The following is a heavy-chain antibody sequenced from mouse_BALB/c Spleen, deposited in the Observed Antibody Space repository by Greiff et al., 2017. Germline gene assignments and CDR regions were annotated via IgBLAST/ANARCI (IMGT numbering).Heavy chain of an antibody. CDR3: TRLYDYDGWFAY. V-gene: IGHV1S127*01. Sequence: QVQLQQPGAELVKPGASVKMSCKASGYTFTSYWMPWVKQRPGQGLEWIGVIDPSDSYTSYNQKFKGKATLTVDTSSSTAYMQLSSLTSEDSAVYYCTRLYDYDGWFAYGGQGTLVTVSA. D-gene: IGHD2-4*01. J-gene: IGHJ3*01. CDR2: IDPSDSYT. CDR1: GYTFTSYW.